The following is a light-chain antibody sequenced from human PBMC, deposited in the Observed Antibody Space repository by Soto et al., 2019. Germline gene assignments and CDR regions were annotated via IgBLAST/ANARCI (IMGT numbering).Light chain of an antibody. Sequence: QYVLTQPASVSGSPGQSITISCTGTSSDVGGYNYVSWYQHHPGKAPKLMIYDVSNRPSGVSNRFSGSKSGNTASLTISGLRAEDEAEYYCGSYTSSSTLVVFGGGTKLTVL. J-gene: IGLJ2*01. V-gene: IGLV2-14*03. CDR2: DVS. CDR3: GSYTSSSTLVV. CDR1: SSDVGGYNY.